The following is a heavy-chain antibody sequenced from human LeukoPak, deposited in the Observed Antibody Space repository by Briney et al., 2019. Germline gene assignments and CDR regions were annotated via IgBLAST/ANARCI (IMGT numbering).Heavy chain of an antibody. CDR2: INANSGGT. D-gene: IGHD2-2*01. V-gene: IGHV1-2*02. J-gene: IGHJ5*02. Sequence: ASVKVSCKPSGYTFSDYYIHWVRQAPGQGLEWMGWINANSGGTHYAQKFQSRVTMTTDTSVSTAYMELSRLRSDDTAVYICARDGPGYCSPTSCSDNWFDPWGQGTLVTVSS. CDR1: GYTFSDYY. CDR3: ARDGPGYCSPTSCSDNWFDP.